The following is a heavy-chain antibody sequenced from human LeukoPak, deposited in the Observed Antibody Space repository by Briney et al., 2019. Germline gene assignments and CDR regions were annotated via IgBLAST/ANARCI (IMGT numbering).Heavy chain of an antibody. Sequence: SETLSLTCTVSGGSISSGSYYWSWIRQPAGKGLEWIGRIYTSGSTNYNPSLKSRVTISVDTSKNQFSLKLSSVTAADTAVYYCAREFYYYYDSSGGFDYWGQGTLVTVSS. CDR1: GGSISSGSYY. D-gene: IGHD3-22*01. J-gene: IGHJ4*02. CDR3: AREFYYYYDSSGGFDY. CDR2: IYTSGST. V-gene: IGHV4-61*02.